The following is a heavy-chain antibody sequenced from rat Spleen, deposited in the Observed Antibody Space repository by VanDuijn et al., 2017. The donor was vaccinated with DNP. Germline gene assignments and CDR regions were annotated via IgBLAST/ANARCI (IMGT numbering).Heavy chain of an antibody. CDR1: GFSFRNYY. D-gene: IGHD1-4*01. Sequence: EVRLVESGGGLVQPGRSLKLSCTASGFSFRNYYMAWVRQAPKKGLEWVASITTGGGHTYYRDSVKGRFMISRDDSKSTLSLQMDSLRSEDMATYYCARPHGYNNGGFAYWGQGTLVTVSS. J-gene: IGHJ3*01. CDR2: ITTGGGHT. CDR3: ARPHGYNNGGFAY. V-gene: IGHV5-25*01.